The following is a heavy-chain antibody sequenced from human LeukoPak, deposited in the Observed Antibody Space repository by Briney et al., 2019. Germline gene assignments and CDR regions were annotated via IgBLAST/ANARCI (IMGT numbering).Heavy chain of an antibody. CDR1: GYAFTDYP. J-gene: IGHJ4*02. Sequence: ASVKVSCKTSGYAFTDYPLHWVRQAPGQRVQWMGWINADKGNTKYSQEFQGRVTITRDTFATTTYMELSSLTSEDTAVYYCARDVRRSDSRYAMFDYWGQGTLVTASS. D-gene: IGHD2-2*01. CDR2: INADKGNT. V-gene: IGHV1-3*01. CDR3: ARDVRRSDSRYAMFDY.